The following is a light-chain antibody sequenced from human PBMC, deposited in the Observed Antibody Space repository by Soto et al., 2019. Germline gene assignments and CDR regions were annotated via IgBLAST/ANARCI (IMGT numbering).Light chain of an antibody. V-gene: IGKV1-5*01. CDR3: HSRA. J-gene: IGKJ5*01. Sequence: DIQLTQPPSTLSASVGDDVTITCRASQTISRWLAWYQQKPGRAPKLLIYDASTLESGVPSRFSGSGSETEFTLTISRLQPDDFATYFCHSRAFGQGTRLEIK. CDR2: DAS. CDR1: QTISRW.